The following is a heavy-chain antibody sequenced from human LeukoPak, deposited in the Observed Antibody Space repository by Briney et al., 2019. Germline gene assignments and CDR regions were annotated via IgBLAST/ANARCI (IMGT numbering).Heavy chain of an antibody. J-gene: IGHJ4*02. Sequence: PGGSLRLSCAASGFTFSSYSMNWVRQAPGKGLEWMGIINPSGGSTSYAQKFQGRVTMTRDTSTSTVYMELSSLRSEDTAVYYCARDSDSPEDTAMALDYWGQGTLVTVSS. CDR1: GFTFSSYS. CDR2: INPSGGST. CDR3: ARDSDSPEDTAMALDY. D-gene: IGHD5-18*01. V-gene: IGHV1-46*01.